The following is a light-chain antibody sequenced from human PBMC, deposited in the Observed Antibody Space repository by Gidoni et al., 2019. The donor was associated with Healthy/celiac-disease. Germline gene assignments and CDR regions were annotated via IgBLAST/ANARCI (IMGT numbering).Light chain of an antibody. CDR3: QQRSNWLT. J-gene: IGKJ4*01. V-gene: IGKV3-11*01. Sequence: DIVLTQSPATLSVSPGERATLTCRASQRVSIYLAWYHQKPGQAPRLLIYDASNRDTGIPARFSGSGSGTDFTLTISSLEPEDFAVYYCQQRSNWLTFGGGTKVEIK. CDR2: DAS. CDR1: QRVSIY.